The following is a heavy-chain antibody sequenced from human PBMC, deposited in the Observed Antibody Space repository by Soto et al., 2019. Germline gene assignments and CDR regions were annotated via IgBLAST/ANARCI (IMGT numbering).Heavy chain of an antibody. CDR1: GFAFSNFA. CDR2: IGSGSRGT. D-gene: IGHD6-13*01. CDR3: AAPRAAVPHTRYFDP. V-gene: IGHV3-23*01. Sequence: EAQLLESGGGLVQPGGSLRLSCAASGFAFSNFAMSWVRQAPGKGLEWVSAIGSGSRGTHYAESVEDRFTISRDDSKNTLYLQLNSLTGADTAVYYCAAPRAAVPHTRYFDPWGQGTPVTVSP. J-gene: IGHJ5*02.